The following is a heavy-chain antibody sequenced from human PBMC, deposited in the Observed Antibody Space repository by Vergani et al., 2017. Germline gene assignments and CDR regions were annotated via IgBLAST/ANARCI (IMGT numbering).Heavy chain of an antibody. CDR3: AREVMEGTGGYARRVPVYYFDY. J-gene: IGHJ4*02. CDR1: GGSISSGGYY. V-gene: IGHV4-31*03. CDR2: IYYSGST. Sequence: QVQLQESGPGLVKPSQTLSLTCTVSGGSISSGGYYWSWIRQHPGKGLEWIGYIYYSGSTYYNPSLKSRVTISVDTSKNQFSLKLSSVTAADTAVYYCAREVMEGTGGYARRVPVYYFDYWGQGTLVTVSS. D-gene: IGHD5-12*01.